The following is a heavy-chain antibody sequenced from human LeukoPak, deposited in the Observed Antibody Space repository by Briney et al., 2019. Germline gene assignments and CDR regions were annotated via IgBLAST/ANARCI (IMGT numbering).Heavy chain of an antibody. V-gene: IGHV3-21*01. CDR3: ARSPYDRSGYPSDY. Sequence: PGGSLRLSCAASGFTFSSYSMNWVRQAPGKGLEWVSSISSSSRYIYYADSVKGRFTISRDNAKNSLYLQMNSLRAEDTAVYYCARSPYDRSGYPSDYWGQGTLVTVSS. CDR2: ISSSSRYI. D-gene: IGHD3-22*01. J-gene: IGHJ4*02. CDR1: GFTFSSYS.